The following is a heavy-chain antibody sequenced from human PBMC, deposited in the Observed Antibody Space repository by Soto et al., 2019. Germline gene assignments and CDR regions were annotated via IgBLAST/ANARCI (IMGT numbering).Heavy chain of an antibody. Sequence: SGTLSLTCTVSVGSVSSGDYLWSSLRQSPGKRLEWIAYIYYSGSTNYNPSLKSRATISVDTSKSQVSLTLTSMTAADAALYYCARSPNYYCYGFEVWGQGTAVTVSS. CDR1: VGSVSSGDYL. D-gene: IGHD3-10*01. CDR2: IYYSGST. J-gene: IGHJ6*01. CDR3: ARSPNYYCYGFEV. V-gene: IGHV4-61*08.